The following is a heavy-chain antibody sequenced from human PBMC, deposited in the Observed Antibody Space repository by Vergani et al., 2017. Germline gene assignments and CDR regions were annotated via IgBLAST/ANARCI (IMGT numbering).Heavy chain of an antibody. CDR1: GFIFSSYG. J-gene: IGHJ4*02. D-gene: IGHD2-21*02. CDR2: TSYDGTNK. Sequence: QVQLVESGGGVVQPGRSLRLSCAASGFIFSSYGIHWVRQAPGKGLEWGAVTSYDGTNKYYADSVKGRFTISRDNSKNTLYLQMNSLRAEDTAVYYCAKDLGHSARGGDCPDYWGQGTLVTVSS. CDR3: AKDLGHSARGGDCPDY. V-gene: IGHV3-30*18.